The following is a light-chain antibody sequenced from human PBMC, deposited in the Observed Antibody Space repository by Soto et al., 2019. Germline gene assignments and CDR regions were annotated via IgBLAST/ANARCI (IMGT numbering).Light chain of an antibody. J-gene: IGLJ1*01. CDR1: SSDVGSDNL. CDR2: EGS. Sequence: QSALTQPASVSGSPGQSITISCTGTSSDVGSDNLVSWYQQHPGKAPKLMIYEGSKRPSGVSNRFSGSKSGNTASLTISGLQAEDEADYYCSSFTSSRTYVFGAGTKVTVL. V-gene: IGLV2-14*02. CDR3: SSFTSSRTYV.